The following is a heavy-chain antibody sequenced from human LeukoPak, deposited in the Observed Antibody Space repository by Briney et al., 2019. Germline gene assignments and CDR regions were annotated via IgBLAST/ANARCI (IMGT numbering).Heavy chain of an antibody. J-gene: IGHJ3*02. Sequence: PSETLSLTCSVSGGSVSSYYWSWIRQPPGKGLEWIGFFHDGGSTNYNPSFKSRVTISVDTSKNQVYLKLNSVTAADTAVYFCVKFYFDSSGYYDVFDIWGQGTMVTVSS. V-gene: IGHV4-59*02. CDR2: FHDGGST. CDR1: GGSVSSYY. CDR3: VKFYFDSSGYYDVFDI. D-gene: IGHD3-22*01.